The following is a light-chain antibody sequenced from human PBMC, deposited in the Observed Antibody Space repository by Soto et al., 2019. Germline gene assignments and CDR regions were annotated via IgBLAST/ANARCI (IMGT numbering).Light chain of an antibody. CDR3: GSFTRSSTSV. V-gene: IGLV2-14*01. Sequence: QSVLSQPASVSGSPGQSITISCTGTSSDVGGFEYVSWYQHQPGKAPKLIIYDVTKRPSGVSNRFSGSKSGNTASLTISGIQAEDEGDYYCGSFTRSSTSVFGTGTKVTVL. CDR1: SSDVGGFEY. J-gene: IGLJ1*01. CDR2: DVT.